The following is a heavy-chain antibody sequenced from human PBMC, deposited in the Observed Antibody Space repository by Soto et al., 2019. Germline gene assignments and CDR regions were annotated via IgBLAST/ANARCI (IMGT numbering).Heavy chain of an antibody. V-gene: IGHV1-69*01. D-gene: IGHD6-13*01. CDR3: ASGASRWYPYFFDS. CDR2: IIPYYNTL. J-gene: IGHJ4*02. CDR1: EGTFNSYA. Sequence: QAQVVQSGDEVRKPGSSVKLSCKASEGTFNSYAIAWVRQAPGQGLEWMGGIIPYYNTLNYAQKFQDRVTITADDSTNTVYMELSSLRSDDTAVYFCASGASRWYPYFFDSWAQGTLVTVSS.